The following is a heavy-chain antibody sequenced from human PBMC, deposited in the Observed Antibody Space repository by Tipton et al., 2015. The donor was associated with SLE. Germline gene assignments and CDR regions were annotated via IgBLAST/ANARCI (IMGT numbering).Heavy chain of an antibody. CDR2: ISYTGIT. D-gene: IGHD3-10*01. CDR1: GASIGSYY. V-gene: IGHV4-59*01. CDR3: ARLVGPHIVRGVLRDTWFDP. Sequence: TLSLTCTVSGASIGSYYWHWIRQPPGKGLEWIGYISYTGITHYNASLKSRVTISLDTSRHQFSLNLNSLTAADTAVYYCARLVGPHIVRGVLRDTWFDPWGQGTLVTVSP. J-gene: IGHJ5*02.